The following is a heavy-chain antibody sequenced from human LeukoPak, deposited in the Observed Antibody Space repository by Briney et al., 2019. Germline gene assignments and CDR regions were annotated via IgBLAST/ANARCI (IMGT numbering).Heavy chain of an antibody. Sequence: GGSLRLSCAASGFTFSSYAMHWVRQAPGKGLEWVAVISYDGSNKYYADSAKGRFTISRDNSKNTLSLQMNSLRAEDTAVYYCARDCVTSRYYYYGMDVWGQGTTVTVSS. CDR1: GFTFSSYA. J-gene: IGHJ6*02. CDR3: ARDCVTSRYYYYGMDV. D-gene: IGHD5/OR15-5a*01. CDR2: ISYDGSNK. V-gene: IGHV3-30*04.